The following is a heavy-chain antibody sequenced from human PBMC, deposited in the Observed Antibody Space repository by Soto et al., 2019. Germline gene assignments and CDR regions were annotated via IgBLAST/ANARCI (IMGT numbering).Heavy chain of an antibody. Sequence: SETLSLTCTVSGGSISSYYWSWIRQPPGKGLEWIGYIYYSGSTNYNPSLKSRVTISVDTPKNQFSLKLSSVTAADTAVYYCARSEVVPAAIRGWFDPWGQGTLVTVSS. J-gene: IGHJ5*02. CDR1: GGSISSYY. CDR2: IYYSGST. CDR3: ARSEVVPAAIRGWFDP. V-gene: IGHV4-59*08. D-gene: IGHD2-2*02.